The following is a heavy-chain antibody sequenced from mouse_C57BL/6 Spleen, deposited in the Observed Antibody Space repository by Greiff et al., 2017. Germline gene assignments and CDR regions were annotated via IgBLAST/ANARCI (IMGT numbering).Heavy chain of an antibody. D-gene: IGHD2-12*01. V-gene: IGHV5-17*01. CDR1: GFTFSDYG. CDR3: AGDHYSYYFDY. J-gene: IGHJ2*01. CDR2: ISSGSSTI. Sequence: EVMLVESGGGLVKPGGSLKLSCAASGFTFSDYGMHWVRQAPEKGLEWVAYISSGSSTIYYADTVKGRFTISRDNAKNTLFLQMTSLRSEDTAMYYCAGDHYSYYFDYWGQGTTLTVSS.